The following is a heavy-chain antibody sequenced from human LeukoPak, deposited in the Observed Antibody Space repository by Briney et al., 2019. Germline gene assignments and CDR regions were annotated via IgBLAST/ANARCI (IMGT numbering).Heavy chain of an antibody. CDR3: ARDLTKTDDYYDSSGYLDY. CDR1: GFTFSSYA. CDR2: ISGSGGST. J-gene: IGHJ4*02. Sequence: PGGSLRLSCAASGFTFSSYAMSWVRQAPGKGLEWVSAISGSGGSTYYADSVKGRFTISRDNSKNTLYLQMNSLSAEDTAVYYCARDLTKTDDYYDSSGYLDYWGQGTLVTVSS. D-gene: IGHD3-22*01. V-gene: IGHV3-23*01.